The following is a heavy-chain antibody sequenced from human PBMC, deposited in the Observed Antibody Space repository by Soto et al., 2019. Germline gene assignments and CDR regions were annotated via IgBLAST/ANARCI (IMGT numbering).Heavy chain of an antibody. CDR2: IKEDGSET. CDR3: ARMTGDYFDN. V-gene: IGHV3-7*01. Sequence: EVQLVESGGGLVQPGGSLRLSCEASGFMFNAYWMTWVRQAPGKGLEWLANIKEDGSETYYLDSVEGRFAIFRDNARKSLYLQMSSLRAEDTAVYYCARMTGDYFDNWGQGTLVIVSS. J-gene: IGHJ4*02. CDR1: GFMFNAYW.